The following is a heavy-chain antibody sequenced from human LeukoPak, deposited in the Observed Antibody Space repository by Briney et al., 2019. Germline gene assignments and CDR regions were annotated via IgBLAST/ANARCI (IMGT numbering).Heavy chain of an antibody. CDR1: GFTFSSYS. Sequence: GGSLRLSCAASGFTFSSYSMNWVRQAPGKGLEGVSSISSSISYIYYADSVKGRFTISRDNAKNSLYLQMNSLRAEDTAVYYCARASGSYYYFDYWGQGTLVTVSS. V-gene: IGHV3-21*01. D-gene: IGHD3-10*01. CDR2: ISSSISYI. CDR3: ARASGSYYYFDY. J-gene: IGHJ4*02.